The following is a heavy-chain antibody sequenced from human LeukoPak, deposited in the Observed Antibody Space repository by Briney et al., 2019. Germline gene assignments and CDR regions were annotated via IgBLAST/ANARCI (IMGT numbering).Heavy chain of an antibody. CDR1: GFSFPSYA. CDR2: ITGSGDST. CDR3: ARDMGMASDY. D-gene: IGHD5-24*01. V-gene: IGHV3-23*01. J-gene: IGHJ4*02. Sequence: GGSLRLSCAASGFSFPSYAMSWVRQAPGKGLEWVSAITGSGDSTYYADSVKGRFTISRDSAKNSLYLQMTSLRAEDTAVYYCARDMGMASDYWGQGTLVTVSS.